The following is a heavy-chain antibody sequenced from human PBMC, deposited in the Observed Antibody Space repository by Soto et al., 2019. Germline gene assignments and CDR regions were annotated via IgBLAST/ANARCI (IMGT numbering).Heavy chain of an antibody. CDR1: GFSLSTSGVG. J-gene: IGHJ4*02. V-gene: IGHV2-5*02. CDR2: IYWDDDK. CDR3: AHRRLGSGSLY. Sequence: QITLKESGPTLVKPTQTLTLTCTFSGFSLSTSGVGVGWIRQPPGKALEWLALIYWDDDKRYSPSLKSRLTXTTXTSKNQVVLTMTNMDTVDTATYYCAHRRLGSGSLYWGQGTLVTVSS. D-gene: IGHD6-19*01.